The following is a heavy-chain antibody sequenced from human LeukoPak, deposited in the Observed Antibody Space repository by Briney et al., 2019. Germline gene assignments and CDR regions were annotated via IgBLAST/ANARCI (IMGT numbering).Heavy chain of an antibody. CDR1: GYTLTELS. Sequence: ASVKVSCKVSGYTLTELSMHWVRQAPGKGLEWMGGFDPEDGETIYAQMIQRSITMTEDTSKDAAYIELSRLRCEETAVYYCATTRAAAGTAHYYYYGMDVWGQGTTVTVSS. J-gene: IGHJ6*02. D-gene: IGHD6-13*01. CDR2: FDPEDGET. V-gene: IGHV1-24*01. CDR3: ATTRAAAGTAHYYYYGMDV.